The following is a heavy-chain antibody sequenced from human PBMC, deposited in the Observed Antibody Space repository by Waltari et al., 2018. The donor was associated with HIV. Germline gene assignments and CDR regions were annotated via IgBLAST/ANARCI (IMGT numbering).Heavy chain of an antibody. J-gene: IGHJ5*02. D-gene: IGHD3-22*01. Sequence: QVHLQESGPGLVKPSGTLSLTCTVSGASINSRNWWSWVRQSPGKGLEWIGEIFHSGESNYNSALESRAIISMDKPKNQFSLRLTSVTAADTAVYYCARNMIEEWNVWFDLWGQGTLVTVSS. CDR1: GASINSRNW. V-gene: IGHV4-4*02. CDR2: IFHSGES. CDR3: ARNMIEEWNVWFDL.